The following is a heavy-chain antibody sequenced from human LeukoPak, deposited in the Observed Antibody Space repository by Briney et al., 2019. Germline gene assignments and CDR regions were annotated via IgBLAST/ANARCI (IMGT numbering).Heavy chain of an antibody. V-gene: IGHV3-48*03. CDR3: ARADPYSSSGFDY. Sequence: GGSLRLSCAASGFNFRSYEMNWVRQAPGKGLEWVSFISSSGSTIYYADSVKGRFTISRDNAKNSLDLRMYSLRAEDTAVYYCARADPYSSSGFDYWGQGTLVTVSS. D-gene: IGHD6-13*01. J-gene: IGHJ4*02. CDR1: GFNFRSYE. CDR2: ISSSGSTI.